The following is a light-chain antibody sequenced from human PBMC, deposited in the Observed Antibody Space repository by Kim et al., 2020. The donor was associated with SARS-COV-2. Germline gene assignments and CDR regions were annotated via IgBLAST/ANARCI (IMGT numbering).Light chain of an antibody. CDR3: QETFTSPPYI. V-gene: IGKV1-39*01. J-gene: IGKJ2*01. CDR2: GVS. CDR1: QAITGY. Sequence: DIQMTQSPSSLSASVGDRVTITCRASQAITGYVNWYQQKPGKAPKLLIYGVSSLQSGVPSRFVGSGSGTDFALTISGLEPEDFATYYCQETFTSPPYIFGQGTKPGD.